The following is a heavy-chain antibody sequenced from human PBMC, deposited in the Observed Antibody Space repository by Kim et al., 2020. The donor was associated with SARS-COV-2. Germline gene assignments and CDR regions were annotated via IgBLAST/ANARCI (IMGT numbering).Heavy chain of an antibody. J-gene: IGHJ6*02. V-gene: IGHV1-46*01. D-gene: IGHD5-12*01. Sequence: ASVKVSCKASGYTFTSYYMHWVRQAPGQGLEWMGIINPSGGSTSYAQKFQGRVTMTRDTSTSPVYMELSSLRSEDTAVYYCARDSKYSGYDDGMDVWGQGTTVTVYS. CDR3: ARDSKYSGYDDGMDV. CDR2: INPSGGST. CDR1: GYTFTSYY.